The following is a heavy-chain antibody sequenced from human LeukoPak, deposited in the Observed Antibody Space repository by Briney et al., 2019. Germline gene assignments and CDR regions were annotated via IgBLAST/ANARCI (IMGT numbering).Heavy chain of an antibody. V-gene: IGHV1-18*01. CDR1: GYTFTSYG. CDR2: ISAYNGNT. Sequence: GSVKVSCTASGYTFTSYGISWVRQAPGQGLEWIGCISAYNGNTNYAQMLQGRVTMTTDTSTRKAYTELRSLRSEDKAVYYCARHYLWGFTDAFDIWGQGTMVPVSS. CDR3: ARHYLWGFTDAFDI. D-gene: IGHD4/OR15-4a*01. J-gene: IGHJ3*02.